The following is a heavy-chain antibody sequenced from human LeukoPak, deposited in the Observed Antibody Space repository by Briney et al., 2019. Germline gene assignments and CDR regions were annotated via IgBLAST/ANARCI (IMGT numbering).Heavy chain of an antibody. CDR1: GGTFSSYA. CDR3: ARSNIAAAGIPDY. J-gene: IGHJ4*02. D-gene: IGHD6-13*01. V-gene: IGHV1-69*05. CDR2: IIPIFGTA. Sequence: SVKVSCKASGGTFSSYAISWVRQAPGQGLEWMGGIIPIFGTATYAQKFQGGVTMTRDTSTSTVYMELSSLRSEDTAVYYCARSNIAAAGIPDYWGQGTLVTVSS.